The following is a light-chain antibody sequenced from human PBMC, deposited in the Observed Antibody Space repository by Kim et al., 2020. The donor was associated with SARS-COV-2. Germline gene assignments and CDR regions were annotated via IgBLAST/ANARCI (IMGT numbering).Light chain of an antibody. V-gene: IGLV3-1*01. CDR1: KLGTKF. CDR2: QTA. Sequence: SYELTHPPSVSLSPGQTASIACSGDKLGTKFVHWYQQKSGQSPALVIYQTARRPSGTPERFSGSLSGNTATLTIRGTQAMDEADYFCQAWDDTSAVFGGG. CDR3: QAWDDTSAV. J-gene: IGLJ3*02.